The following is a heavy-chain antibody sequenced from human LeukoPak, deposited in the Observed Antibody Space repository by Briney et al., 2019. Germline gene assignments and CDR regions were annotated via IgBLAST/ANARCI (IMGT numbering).Heavy chain of an antibody. CDR3: AKVPRGYSYGTRFYYFDY. J-gene: IGHJ4*02. D-gene: IGHD5-18*01. CDR1: GFTFRSYA. Sequence: GGSLRLSCAASGFTFRSYAMSWVRQAPGKGLEGVSSISDSADNTYYADSVKGRFTISRDNSKNTLYLQMNSLRAEDTAVYYCAKVPRGYSYGTRFYYFDYWGQGTLVTVSS. CDR2: ISDSADNT. V-gene: IGHV3-23*01.